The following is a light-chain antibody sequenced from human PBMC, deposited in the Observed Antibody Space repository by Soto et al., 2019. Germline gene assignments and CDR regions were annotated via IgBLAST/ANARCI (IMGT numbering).Light chain of an antibody. J-gene: IGKJ1*01. CDR3: QYYNDYCWT. Sequence: DIQLTQSPSTLSASVGDRVTITCRASQSISSWLAWYQQKPGKAPNFLIYKTSNLESGVPSRFSGSGSGTEFTLTISSLLPDDFATYYCQYYNDYCWTFGQGTKVEIK. V-gene: IGKV1-5*03. CDR1: QSISSW. CDR2: KTS.